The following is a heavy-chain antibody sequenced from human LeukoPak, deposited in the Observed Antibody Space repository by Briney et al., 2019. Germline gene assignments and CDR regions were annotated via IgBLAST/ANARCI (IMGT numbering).Heavy chain of an antibody. CDR3: ARDRGGPVYYYYYMDV. Sequence: PGGSLRLSCGASGFTFSSYEMNWVRQAPGKGLVWVSRINSDGSSTSYADSVKGRFTISRDNAKNTLYLQMNSLRAEDTAVYYCARDRGGPVYYYYYMDVWGKGTTVTVSS. J-gene: IGHJ6*03. CDR2: INSDGSST. CDR1: GFTFSSYE. D-gene: IGHD3-10*01. V-gene: IGHV3-74*01.